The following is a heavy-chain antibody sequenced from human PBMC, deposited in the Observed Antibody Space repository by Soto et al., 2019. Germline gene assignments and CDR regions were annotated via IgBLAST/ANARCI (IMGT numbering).Heavy chain of an antibody. V-gene: IGHV4-34*01. CDR3: ARSIQFYYYYYMDV. CDR1: GGSFSGYY. D-gene: IGHD3-3*01. Sequence: SETLSLTCAVYGGSFSGYYWSWIRQPPGKGLEWIGEINHSGSTNYNPSLKSRVTISVDTSKNQFSLKLSSVTAADTAVYYCARSIQFYYYYYMDVWGKGTTVTVSS. J-gene: IGHJ6*03. CDR2: INHSGST.